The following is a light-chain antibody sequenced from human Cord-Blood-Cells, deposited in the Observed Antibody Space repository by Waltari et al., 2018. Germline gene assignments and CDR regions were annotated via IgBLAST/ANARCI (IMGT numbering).Light chain of an antibody. Sequence: EIVLTQSPATLSLSPGERATLSCRDSQSVSSYLAWYQQKPSQAPRLLIYYASNRVTDIPARFSGSGSGPDFTHTISSLEHEDFAVYYCQQRSNWPPFTFGPGTKVDIK. CDR1: QSVSSY. V-gene: IGKV3-11*01. J-gene: IGKJ3*01. CDR2: YAS. CDR3: QQRSNWPPFT.